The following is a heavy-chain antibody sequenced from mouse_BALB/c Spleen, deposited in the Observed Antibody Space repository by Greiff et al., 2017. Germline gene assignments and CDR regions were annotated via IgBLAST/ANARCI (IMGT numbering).Heavy chain of an antibody. CDR2: IRSKSNNYAT. Sequence: EVMLVESGGGLVQPKGSLKLSCAASGFTFNTYAMNWVRQAPGKGLEWVARIRSKSNNYATYYADSVKDRFTISRDDSQSMLYLQMNNLKTEDTAMYYCEGAIYDGYYYAMDYWGQGTSVTVSS. D-gene: IGHD2-3*01. CDR3: EGAIYDGYYYAMDY. V-gene: IGHV10-1*02. J-gene: IGHJ4*01. CDR1: GFTFNTYA.